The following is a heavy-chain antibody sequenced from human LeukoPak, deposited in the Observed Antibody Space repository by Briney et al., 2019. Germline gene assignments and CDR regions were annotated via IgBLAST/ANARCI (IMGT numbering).Heavy chain of an antibody. V-gene: IGHV3-21*01. CDR1: GXTFSSYS. CDR3: ARGKMRFLGYYDYYYGMDV. CDR2: ISSSSSYI. D-gene: IGHD3-3*01. J-gene: IGHJ6*02. Sequence: GGSLRLSCAASGXTFSSYSMNWVRQAPGKGLEWVSSISSSSSYIYYADSVKGRFTISRDNAKNSLYLQMSSLRAEDTALYFCARGKMRFLGYYDYYYGMDVWGQGTTVIVSS.